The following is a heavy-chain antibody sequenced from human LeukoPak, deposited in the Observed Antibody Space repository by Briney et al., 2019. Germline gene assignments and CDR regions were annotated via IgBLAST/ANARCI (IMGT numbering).Heavy chain of an antibody. CDR1: GFTFSSYA. D-gene: IGHD6-13*01. CDR3: AKASSPLGYFDY. CDR2: ISGSDGST. J-gene: IGHJ4*02. V-gene: IGHV3-23*01. Sequence: GGPLRLSCAASGFTFSSYAMSWVRQAPGKGLEWVSGISGSDGSTYYAGSVKGRFTISRDDSKNTLFLQLTSLRAEDTAVYYCAKASSPLGYFDYWGQGILVTVSS.